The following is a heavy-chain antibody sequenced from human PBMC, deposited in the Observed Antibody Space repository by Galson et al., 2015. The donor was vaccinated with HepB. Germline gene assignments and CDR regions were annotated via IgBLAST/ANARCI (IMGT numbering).Heavy chain of an antibody. V-gene: IGHV4-34*01. CDR1: GGSFSGYY. D-gene: IGHD3-3*01. Sequence: LSLTCAVYGGSFSGYYWSWIRQPPGKGLEWIGEINHSGSTNYNPSLKSRVTISVDTSKNQFSLKLSSVTAADTAVYYCARAKGLTPRFLFGSQTPGRGFDYWGQGTLVTVSS. CDR2: INHSGST. CDR3: ARAKGLTPRFLFGSQTPGRGFDY. J-gene: IGHJ4*02.